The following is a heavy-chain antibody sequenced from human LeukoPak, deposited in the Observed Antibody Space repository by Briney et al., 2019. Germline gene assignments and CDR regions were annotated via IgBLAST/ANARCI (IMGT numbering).Heavy chain of an antibody. D-gene: IGHD6-13*01. Sequence: GGSLRLSCAASGFTFSSYAMHWVRQAPGKGLEYVSAISSNGGSTYYANSVKGRFTISRDNSKNTLYLQMGSLRAEDMAVYYCASFSIAAAGGSFHENDAFDIWGQGTMVTVSS. J-gene: IGHJ3*02. V-gene: IGHV3-64*01. CDR2: ISSNGGST. CDR3: ASFSIAAAGGSFHENDAFDI. CDR1: GFTFSSYA.